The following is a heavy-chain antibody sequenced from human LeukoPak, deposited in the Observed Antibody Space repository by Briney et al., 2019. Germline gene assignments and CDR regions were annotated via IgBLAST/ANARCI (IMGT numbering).Heavy chain of an antibody. Sequence: PGGSLRLSCAASGFTFSSYSMNWVRQAPGKGLEWVSSISSSSSYIYYADSVKGRFTISRDNVKNSLYLQMNSLRAEDTAVYYCARDLTMVRGVTLDWGQGTLVTVSS. CDR2: ISSSSSYI. CDR3: ARDLTMVRGVTLD. J-gene: IGHJ4*02. D-gene: IGHD3-10*01. CDR1: GFTFSSYS. V-gene: IGHV3-21*01.